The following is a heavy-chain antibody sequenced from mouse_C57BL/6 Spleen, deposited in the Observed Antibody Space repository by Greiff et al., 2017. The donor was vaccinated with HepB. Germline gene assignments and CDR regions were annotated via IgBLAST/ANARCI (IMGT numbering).Heavy chain of an antibody. Sequence: QVTLKVSGPGILQPSQTLSLTCSFSGFSLSTFGMGVGWIRQPAGKGLEWLAHIWWDDDKYNNPALKSRHTISKDTSKNQVFLKIAHVDTADTATYYCARIITTVVYWYFDVWGTGTTVTVSS. CDR3: ARIITTVVYWYFDV. CDR1: GFSLSTFGMG. D-gene: IGHD1-1*01. CDR2: IWWDDDK. J-gene: IGHJ1*03. V-gene: IGHV8-8*01.